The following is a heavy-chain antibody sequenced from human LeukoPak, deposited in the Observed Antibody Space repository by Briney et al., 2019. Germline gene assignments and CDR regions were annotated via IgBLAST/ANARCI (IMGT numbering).Heavy chain of an antibody. D-gene: IGHD5-12*01. J-gene: IGHJ4*02. Sequence: QSGGSLRLSCAASGFTFSRYWMTWVRQAPGKGLEWVANIKQDGSEKYYVDSVKGRFTISRDNAKNSLYLQMNSLRAEDTAVYYCAWAYSGYDLPYYWGQGTLVTVSS. CDR3: AWAYSGYDLPYY. V-gene: IGHV3-7*01. CDR2: IKQDGSEK. CDR1: GFTFSRYW.